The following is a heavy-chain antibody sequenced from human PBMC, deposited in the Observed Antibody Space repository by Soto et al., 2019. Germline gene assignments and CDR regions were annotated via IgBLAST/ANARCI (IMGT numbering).Heavy chain of an antibody. D-gene: IGHD3-10*01. CDR3: PKGGMRPLYGSGSYDSHRIDY. J-gene: IGHJ4*01. CDR2: ISGSGGST. V-gene: IGHV3-23*01. Sequence: EVQLLESGGGLVQPGGSLRLSCAASGFTFSSYAMSWVRQAPGKGLEWVSAISGSGGSTYYADSVKGRFTISRDNSKNTLYLHMNSLRAEDTAVYYCPKGGMRPLYGSGSYDSHRIDYWGHGTLVTVSS. CDR1: GFTFSSYA.